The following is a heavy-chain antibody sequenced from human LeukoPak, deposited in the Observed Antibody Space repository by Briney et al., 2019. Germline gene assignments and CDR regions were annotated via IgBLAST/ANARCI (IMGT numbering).Heavy chain of an antibody. J-gene: IGHJ4*02. CDR3: ARTKWELLFDY. V-gene: IGHV4-30-4*08. Sequence: PSENLSLTCTVSGGSISSGDYYWSWIRQTPGKGLEWIGYIYYSGSTYYNPSLKSRVFISGDTSKNQFSLKLSSVTAADTAVYYCARTKWELLFDYWGQGTLVTVSS. CDR2: IYYSGST. CDR1: GGSISSGDYY. D-gene: IGHD1-26*01.